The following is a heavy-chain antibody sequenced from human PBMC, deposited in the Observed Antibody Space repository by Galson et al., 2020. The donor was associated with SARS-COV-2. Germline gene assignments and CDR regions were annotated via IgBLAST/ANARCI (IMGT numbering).Heavy chain of an antibody. Sequence: GGSLRLSCAASGFTFSNYWMHWVRQAPGKGLVWVSRINSDGSDTTYADSVKGRFTFSRDNARNTLYLQMNSLRAEDTAVYYCARSLQLFPDAFDFWGRGTMVTVSS. CDR1: GFTFSNYW. CDR3: ARSLQLFPDAFDF. V-gene: IGHV3-74*01. J-gene: IGHJ3*01. CDR2: INSDGSDT. D-gene: IGHD3-10*02.